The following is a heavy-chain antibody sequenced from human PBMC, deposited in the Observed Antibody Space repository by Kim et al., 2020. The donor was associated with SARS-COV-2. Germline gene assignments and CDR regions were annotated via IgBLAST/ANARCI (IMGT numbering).Heavy chain of an antibody. D-gene: IGHD3-10*01. CDR2: IYYSGST. CDR3: GRSGRYYNFPLDHFDY. CDR1: GGSISSDY. V-gene: IGHV4-59*13. J-gene: IGHJ4*01. Sequence: SETLSLTCTVSGGSISSDYWSWIRQPPGKGLEWIGYIYYSGSTNYNRSLKSRVTISVDTSKNQFSLKLSSVTAADTAVYYCGRSGRYYNFPLDHFDYWG.